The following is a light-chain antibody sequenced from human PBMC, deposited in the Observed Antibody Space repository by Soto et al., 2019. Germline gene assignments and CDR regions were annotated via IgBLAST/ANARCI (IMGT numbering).Light chain of an antibody. CDR2: AAS. Sequence: AIRMTQSPSSFSASTGDRVTITCRASQGISSYLAWYQQKPGKAPKLLIYAASTLQSGVPSRFSGSGSGTDFTLTTSCLQSEDFAVYYCQQYNNWPRTFGQGTKVDIK. J-gene: IGKJ1*01. CDR3: QQYNNWPRT. CDR1: QGISSY. V-gene: IGKV1-8*01.